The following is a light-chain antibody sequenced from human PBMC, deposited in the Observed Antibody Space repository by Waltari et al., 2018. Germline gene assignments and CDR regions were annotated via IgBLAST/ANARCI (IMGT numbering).Light chain of an antibody. Sequence: DIVMTHAPDSLAVSLGESATINCKSSQSVLSSSNNKKYLGWYQQKPVQPPKLLISWVSTRESGVPDRFCGSGSGTDFTLTISSLQAEDVAVYYCQQCYSFPYTFGQGTKLEIK. V-gene: IGKV4-1*01. J-gene: IGKJ2*01. CDR2: WVS. CDR1: QSVLSSSNNKKY. CDR3: QQCYSFPYT.